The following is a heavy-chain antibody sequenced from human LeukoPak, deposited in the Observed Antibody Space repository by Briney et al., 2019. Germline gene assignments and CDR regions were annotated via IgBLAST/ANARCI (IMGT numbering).Heavy chain of an antibody. CDR2: IYYSGST. Sequence: SETLSLTCTVSGASINSHWWTWIRQSPGKTLEWIGYIYYSGSTNYNPSLKSRVTISVDMSKNQLSLNMTSVTAADTAVYYCARGSGTYDYWGQGTLVTVSS. V-gene: IGHV4-59*08. J-gene: IGHJ4*02. CDR3: ARGSGTYDY. CDR1: GASINSHW. D-gene: IGHD1-14*01.